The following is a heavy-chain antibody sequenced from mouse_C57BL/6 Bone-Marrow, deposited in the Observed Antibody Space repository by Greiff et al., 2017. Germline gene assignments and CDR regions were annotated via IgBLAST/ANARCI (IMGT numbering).Heavy chain of an antibody. CDR2: IRSKSNNYAT. CDR1: GFSFNTYA. V-gene: IGHV10-1*01. Sequence: EAGGGLVQPKGSLKLSCAASGFSFNTYAMNWVRQAPGKGLEWVARIRSKSNNYATYYADSVKDRFPISRDDSESMLYLQMNNLKTEDTAMYYCVRLGGYYDYWGQGTTLTVSS. J-gene: IGHJ2*01. D-gene: IGHD2-3*01. CDR3: VRLGGYYDY.